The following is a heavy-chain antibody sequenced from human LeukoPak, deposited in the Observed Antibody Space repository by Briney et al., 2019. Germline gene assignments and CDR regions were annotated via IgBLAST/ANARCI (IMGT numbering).Heavy chain of an antibody. D-gene: IGHD4-11*01. CDR1: GFTFRIFS. Sequence: GGSLRLSCTASGFTFRIFSMSLVRQAAGKGLEWISSISDSGSDKYFADSVKGRFTISRDNAKNSLYLQMNSLRAEDTAIYYCGRDVLYSAIAYWGRGTLVTVSS. CDR2: ISDSGSDK. V-gene: IGHV3-48*01. CDR3: GRDVLYSAIAY. J-gene: IGHJ4*02.